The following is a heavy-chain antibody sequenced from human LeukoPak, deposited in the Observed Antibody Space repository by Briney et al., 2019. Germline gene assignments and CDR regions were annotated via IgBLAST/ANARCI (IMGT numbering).Heavy chain of an antibody. D-gene: IGHD2-2*01. J-gene: IGHJ4*02. V-gene: IGHV3-7*01. CDR3: ASRVCSSTSCKPYYFDY. Sequence: GGSLRLSCAASGFTFSSYWMSWARQAPGKGLEWVANIKQDGSEKYYVDSVKGRFTISRDNAKNSLYLQMNSLRAEDTAVYYCASRVCSSTSCKPYYFDYWGQGTLVTVSS. CDR1: GFTFSSYW. CDR2: IKQDGSEK.